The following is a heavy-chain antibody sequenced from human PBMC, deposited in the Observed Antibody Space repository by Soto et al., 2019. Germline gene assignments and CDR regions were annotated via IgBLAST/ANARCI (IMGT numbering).Heavy chain of an antibody. CDR2: IDWDDDK. V-gene: IGHV2-70*11. J-gene: IGHJ6*02. D-gene: IGHD3-22*01. CDR1: GFSLSTSGMC. Sequence: SGPTLVNPTQTLTLTCTFSGFSLSTSGMCVSWIRQPPGKALEWLARIDWDDDKYYSTSPKIRLTISKDTSKNQVVLTMTNMDPVDTATYFCARARVYYDSSGLPYYYGMDVWGQGTTVTVSS. CDR3: ARARVYYDSSGLPYYYGMDV.